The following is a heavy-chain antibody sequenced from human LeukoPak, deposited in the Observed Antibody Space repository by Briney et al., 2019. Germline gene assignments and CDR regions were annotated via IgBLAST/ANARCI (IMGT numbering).Heavy chain of an antibody. V-gene: IGHV3-23*01. Sequence: PGGSLRLSCAASGFTFSSYAMSWVRQAPGKGLEWVSAISGSGGSTYYADSVKGRFTISRDNSKNTLYLQMNSLRAEDTAVYYCAKSTYYDILTGYSPGAFDIWGQGTMVTVSS. CDR3: AKSTYYDILTGYSPGAFDI. CDR2: ISGSGGST. CDR1: GFTFSSYA. J-gene: IGHJ3*02. D-gene: IGHD3-9*01.